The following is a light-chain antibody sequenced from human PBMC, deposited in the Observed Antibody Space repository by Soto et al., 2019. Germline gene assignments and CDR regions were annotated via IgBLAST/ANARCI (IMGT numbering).Light chain of an antibody. V-gene: IGKV3-15*01. CDR3: QQYNNWPLT. CDR2: DAS. J-gene: IGKJ4*01. CDR1: KSISSN. Sequence: EKVMTQYPAPLSVSPGERATLSCRASKSISSNLSWFQRKPGQAPRLLIYDASTMATGFPARFSGSGSGTEFTLTISSLQSEDFAVYYCQQYNNWPLTFGGGTKVDIK.